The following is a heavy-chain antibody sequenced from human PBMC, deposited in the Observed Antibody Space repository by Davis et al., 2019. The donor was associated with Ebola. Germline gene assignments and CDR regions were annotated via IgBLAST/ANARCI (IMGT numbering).Heavy chain of an antibody. Sequence: GESLKISCAASGFTFSSYAMSWVRQAPGKGLEWVSAISGSGGSTYYADSVKGRFTISRDNSKNTLYLQMNSLRAEDTAVYYCAKGWSSSWTLFDYWGQGTLVTVSS. CDR1: GFTFSSYA. J-gene: IGHJ4*02. D-gene: IGHD6-13*01. V-gene: IGHV3-23*01. CDR3: AKGWSSSWTLFDY. CDR2: ISGSGGST.